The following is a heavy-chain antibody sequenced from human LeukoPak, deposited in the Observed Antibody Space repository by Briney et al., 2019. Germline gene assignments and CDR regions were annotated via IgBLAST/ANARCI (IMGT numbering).Heavy chain of an antibody. J-gene: IGHJ5*02. D-gene: IGHD3-10*01. CDR2: IYYSGST. CDR1: GGSISSSSYY. Sequence: SETLSLTRTVSGGSISSSSYYWGWIRQPPGKGLEWIGSIYYSGSTYYNPSLKSRVTISVDTSKNQFSLKLSSVTAADTAVYYCARHYAFRFGELPGFDPWGQGTLVTVSS. V-gene: IGHV4-39*01. CDR3: ARHYAFRFGELPGFDP.